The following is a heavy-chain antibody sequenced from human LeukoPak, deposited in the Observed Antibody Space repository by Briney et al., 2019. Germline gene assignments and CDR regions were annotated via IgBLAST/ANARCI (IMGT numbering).Heavy chain of an antibody. CDR2: IIPIFGTA. J-gene: IGHJ4*02. D-gene: IGHD5-12*01. CDR3: ARRGYSGYDLGHYFDY. V-gene: IGHV1-69*13. CDR1: GGTFSSYA. Sequence: SVKVSCKASGGTFSSYAISWVRQAPGQGLEWIGGIIPIFGTANYAQKFQGRVTITADESTSTAYMELSSLRSEDTAVYYCARRGYSGYDLGHYFDYWGQGTLVTVSS.